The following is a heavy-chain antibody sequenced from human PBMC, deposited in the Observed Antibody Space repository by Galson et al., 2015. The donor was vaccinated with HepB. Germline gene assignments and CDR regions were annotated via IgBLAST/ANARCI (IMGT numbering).Heavy chain of an antibody. CDR1: GFTFSNAW. J-gene: IGHJ6*02. CDR2: IKSKTDGGTT. CDR3: TASRYYGMDV. Sequence: SLGLSCAASGFTFSNAWMSWVRQAPGKGLEWVGRIKSKTDGGTTDYAAPVKGRFTISRDDSKNTLYLQMNSLKTEDTAVYYCTASRYYGMDVWGQGTTVTVSS. V-gene: IGHV3-15*01.